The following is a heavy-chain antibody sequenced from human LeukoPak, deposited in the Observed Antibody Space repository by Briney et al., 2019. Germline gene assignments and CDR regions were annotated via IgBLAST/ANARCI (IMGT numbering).Heavy chain of an antibody. CDR1: GYTFTYRY. V-gene: IGHV1-46*01. D-gene: IGHD3-3*01. J-gene: IGHJ6*03. Sequence: ASVKVSCKASGYTFTYRYLHWVRQAPGQALEWMGIINPSGGSTSYAQKFQGRVTMTRDMSTSTVYMELSSLRSEDTAVYYCARGDLITIWSTSDYYYMDVWGKGTTVTVSS. CDR2: INPSGGST. CDR3: ARGDLITIWSTSDYYYMDV.